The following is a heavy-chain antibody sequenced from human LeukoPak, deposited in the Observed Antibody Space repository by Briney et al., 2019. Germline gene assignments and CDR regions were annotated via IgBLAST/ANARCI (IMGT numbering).Heavy chain of an antibody. J-gene: IGHJ2*01. V-gene: IGHV1-18*01. Sequence: GASVKVSCKASGYTFTSYDINWVRQAPGQGLEWMGWISCYNGDTKYAQKFQGRVTMTTDTSTTTAYMELRSLRSDDTAVYYCARGPSNTSGRYQYFDLWGRGTLVTVSS. CDR3: ARGPSNTSGRYQYFDL. CDR1: GYTFTSYD. D-gene: IGHD6-19*01. CDR2: ISCYNGDT.